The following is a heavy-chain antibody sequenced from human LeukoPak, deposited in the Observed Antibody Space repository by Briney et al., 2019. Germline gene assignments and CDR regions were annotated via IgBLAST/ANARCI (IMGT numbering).Heavy chain of an antibody. CDR2: ISSSSSYI. Sequence: GGSLRLSCAASGFTFSSYSMNWVRQAPGKGLEWVSSISSSSSYIYYADSVKGRFTISRDNAKNSLYLQMNSLRAEDTAVYYCAVLWFGESDLDYWGQGTLVTVPS. J-gene: IGHJ4*02. V-gene: IGHV3-21*01. D-gene: IGHD3-10*01. CDR3: AVLWFGESDLDY. CDR1: GFTFSSYS.